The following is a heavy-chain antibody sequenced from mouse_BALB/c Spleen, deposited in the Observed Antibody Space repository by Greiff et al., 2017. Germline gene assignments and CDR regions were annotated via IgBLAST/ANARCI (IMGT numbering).Heavy chain of an antibody. CDR2: INSNGGST. J-gene: IGHJ4*01. Sequence: EVHLVESGGGLVQPGGSLKLSCAASGFTFSSYGMSWVRQTPDKRLELVATINSNGGSTYYPDSVKGRFTISRDNAKNTLYLQMSSLKSEDTAMYYCARYDYYAMDYWGQGTSVTVSS. V-gene: IGHV5-6-3*01. CDR1: GFTFSSYG. CDR3: ARYDYYAMDY.